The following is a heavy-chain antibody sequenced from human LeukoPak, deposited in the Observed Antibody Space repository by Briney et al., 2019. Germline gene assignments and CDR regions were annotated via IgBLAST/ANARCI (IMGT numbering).Heavy chain of an antibody. CDR3: ARDKGLRYGYSLLDY. D-gene: IGHD5-24*01. Sequence: SETLSLTCTVSGGSISSYYWSWIRQPPGKGLEWIGYIYYSGNTYSNPFLKSRVTISVDTSKNQFSLKLSSVTAADTAVYYCARDKGLRYGYSLLDYWGQGTLVTVSS. V-gene: IGHV4-59*06. CDR2: IYYSGNT. CDR1: GGSISSYY. J-gene: IGHJ4*02.